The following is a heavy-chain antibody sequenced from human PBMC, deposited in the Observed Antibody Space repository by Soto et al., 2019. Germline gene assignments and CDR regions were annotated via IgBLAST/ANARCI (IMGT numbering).Heavy chain of an antibody. V-gene: IGHV3-33*01. J-gene: IGHJ4*02. CDR3: ASRSDGFDY. Sequence: QVQLVESGGGVVQPGRSLRLSCAVSGLAFSSYGMHWVRQAPGKGLEWVAVIWYDGSNKNYADSVKGRFTISRDNSKNTLYLQTNSRRVEDTAVYYCASRSDGFDYWGQGTLVTVSS. CDR1: GLAFSSYG. CDR2: IWYDGSNK.